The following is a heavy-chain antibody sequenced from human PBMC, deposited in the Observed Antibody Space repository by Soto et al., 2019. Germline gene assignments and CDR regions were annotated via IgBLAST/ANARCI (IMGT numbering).Heavy chain of an antibody. CDR1: GGTFTNFA. Sequence: SVKVSCKTSGGTFTNFAISLARQAPGQGLEWMGGITPILDTTKYAQEFQGRVTITPDESSTTAYLEMSSLRSDDTAVYFCARGKWDLLLHRPNAFDIWGQGTLVTVSS. CDR3: ARGKWDLLLHRPNAFDI. D-gene: IGHD1-26*01. V-gene: IGHV1-69*13. J-gene: IGHJ3*02. CDR2: ITPILDTT.